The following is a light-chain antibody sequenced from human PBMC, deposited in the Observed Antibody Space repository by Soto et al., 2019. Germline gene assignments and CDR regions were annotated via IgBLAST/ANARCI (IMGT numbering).Light chain of an antibody. V-gene: IGKV1-39*01. CDR2: GAS. CDR1: QSIGKH. CDR3: QQSYASPTT. Sequence: DIQITQSPSFLSASVVDRVTITCRASQSIGKHLNWYQQKPGKAPKFLIYGASTLQSGVPSRFTGSGSGTDFTLTVNSLQAEDFATYYCQQSYASPTTFGQGTRLEIK. J-gene: IGKJ5*01.